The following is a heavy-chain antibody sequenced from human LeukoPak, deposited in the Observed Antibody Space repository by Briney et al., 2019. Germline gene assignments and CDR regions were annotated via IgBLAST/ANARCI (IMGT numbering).Heavy chain of an antibody. CDR3: AREASTTMVTLSSVY. CDR1: GGTFSSYA. J-gene: IGHJ4*02. D-gene: IGHD5-18*01. CDR2: IIPIFGTA. V-gene: IGHV1-69*13. Sequence: SVKVSCKASGGTFSSYAISWVRQAPGQGLEWMGGIIPIFGTANYAQKFQGRVTITADESTSTAYMELSSLRSEDTAVYYCAREASTTMVTLSSVYWGQGTLVTVSS.